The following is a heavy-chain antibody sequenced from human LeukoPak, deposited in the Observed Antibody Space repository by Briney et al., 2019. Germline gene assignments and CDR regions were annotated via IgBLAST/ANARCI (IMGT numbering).Heavy chain of an antibody. CDR1: GFTLSSYS. V-gene: IGHV3-21*01. CDR2: ISSSSSYI. CDR3: ARRHVGLVIIKPFDY. D-gene: IGHD3/OR15-3a*01. Sequence: GRTLRLSCAASGFTLSSYSMNWVPQAPGKGLEWVSSISSSSSYIYYADSVKGRFTISRDNAKNSLYLQMNSLRAEDTAVYYCARRHVGLVIIKPFDYWGQGTLATVSP. J-gene: IGHJ4*02.